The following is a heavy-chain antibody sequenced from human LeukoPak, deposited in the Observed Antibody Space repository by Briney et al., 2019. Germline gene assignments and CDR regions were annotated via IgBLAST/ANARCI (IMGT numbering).Heavy chain of an antibody. Sequence: SCKASGYTFTGYYIHWVRQAPGKGLEWVAVISYDGSNKYYADSVKGRFTISRDNSKNTLYLQMNSLRAEDTAVYYCAKVSWSSGSYSGGYWGQGTLVTVSS. CDR2: ISYDGSNK. CDR3: AKVSWSSGSYSGGY. D-gene: IGHD1-26*01. J-gene: IGHJ4*02. CDR1: GYTFTGYY. V-gene: IGHV3-30-3*02.